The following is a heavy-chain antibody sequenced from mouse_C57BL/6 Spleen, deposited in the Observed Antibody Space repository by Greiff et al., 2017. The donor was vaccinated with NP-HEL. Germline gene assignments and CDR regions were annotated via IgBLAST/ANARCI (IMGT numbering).Heavy chain of an antibody. CDR1: GYTFTDYN. V-gene: IGHV1-18*01. CDR2: INPNNGGT. Sequence: EVQVVESGPELVKPGASVKIPCKASGYTFTDYNMDWVKQSHGKSLEWIGDINPNNGGTIYNQKFKGKATLTVDKSSSTAYMELRSLTSEDTAVYYCARVTTGTRGTDYAMDYWGQGTSVTVSS. D-gene: IGHD2-12*01. J-gene: IGHJ4*01. CDR3: ARVTTGTRGTDYAMDY.